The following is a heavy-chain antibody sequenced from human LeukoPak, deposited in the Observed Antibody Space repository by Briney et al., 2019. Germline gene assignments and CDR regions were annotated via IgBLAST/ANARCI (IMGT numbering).Heavy chain of an antibody. J-gene: IGHJ4*02. D-gene: IGHD2-2*01. CDR1: GGSISSYH. CDR2: IYTSGST. V-gene: IGHV4-4*09. CDR3: ARLVVPAAPFDY. Sequence: SETLSLTCTVSGGSISSYHWSWIRQPPGKGLEWIGYIYTSGSTNYNPSLKSRVTISVDTSKNQFSLKLSSVTAADTAVYYCARLVVPAAPFDYWGQGTLVTVSS.